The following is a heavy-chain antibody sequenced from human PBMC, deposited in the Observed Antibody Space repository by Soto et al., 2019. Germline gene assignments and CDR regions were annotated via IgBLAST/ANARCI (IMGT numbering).Heavy chain of an antibody. CDR3: TIGSWSGEVFDI. CDR2: IIPMLGIA. Sequence: QVQLVKSGAEVKKPGSAVKVSCKDFGGTFSTYSMFWVRQAPGQGLEWMGRIIPMLGIANYAQKFQGRVTITADKXXXTAYMELSSLRSEDTALYYCTIGSWSGEVFDIWGXGT. J-gene: IGHJ3*02. D-gene: IGHD2-21*01. V-gene: IGHV1-69*02. CDR1: GGTFSTYS.